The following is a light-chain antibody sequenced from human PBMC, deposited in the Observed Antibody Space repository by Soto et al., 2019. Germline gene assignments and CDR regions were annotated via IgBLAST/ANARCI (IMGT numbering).Light chain of an antibody. Sequence: EIVMTQSPGTLSVSPGERATLSCRAGQGVTTNFAWYQQKSGQSPRLLIYDVSIRATGVPARFSGTGAETDCTLTISGLQSEDSAVYFCQQYNNWPFSFGQGTRLEIK. V-gene: IGKV3-15*01. CDR2: DVS. CDR3: QQYNNWPFS. CDR1: QGVTTN. J-gene: IGKJ5*01.